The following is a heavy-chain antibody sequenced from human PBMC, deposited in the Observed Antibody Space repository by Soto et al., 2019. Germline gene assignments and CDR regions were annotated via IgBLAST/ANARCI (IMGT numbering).Heavy chain of an antibody. Sequence: QVQLQESGPGLVNPSQTLSLTCTFSGASITSGGYYWTWIRQHPGKGLEWIGYIYYSGTTYYNPSLKSRFTISVDTSKNQFSLKLSSVTAADTAVYYCARATLVGANFDAFDIWGQGTMVTVS. V-gene: IGHV4-31*03. CDR3: ARATLVGANFDAFDI. D-gene: IGHD1-26*01. CDR2: IYYSGTT. J-gene: IGHJ3*02. CDR1: GASITSGGYY.